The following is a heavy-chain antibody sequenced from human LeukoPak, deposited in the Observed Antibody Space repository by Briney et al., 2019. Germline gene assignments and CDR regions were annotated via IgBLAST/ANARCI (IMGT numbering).Heavy chain of an antibody. Sequence: PSETLSLTCAVYGGSFSGYCWSWIRQPPGKGLEWIGEINHSGSTNYNPSLKSRVTISVDTSKNQFSLKLSSVTAADTAVYYCARGTGWYDYWGQGTLVTVSS. D-gene: IGHD6-19*01. CDR2: INHSGST. V-gene: IGHV4-34*01. CDR1: GGSFSGYC. CDR3: ARGTGWYDY. J-gene: IGHJ4*02.